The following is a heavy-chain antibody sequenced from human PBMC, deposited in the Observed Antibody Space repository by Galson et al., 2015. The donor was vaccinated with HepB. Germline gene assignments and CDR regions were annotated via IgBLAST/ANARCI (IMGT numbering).Heavy chain of an antibody. CDR3: ARAPHTMLGSGGSCYGPLRY. D-gene: IGHD2-15*01. V-gene: IGHV1-18*01. J-gene: IGHJ4*02. CDR1: GYTFTSYG. CDR2: ISAYNGNT. Sequence: SVKVSCKASGYTFTSYGISWVRQAPGQGLEWMGWISAYNGNTNYAQKLQGRVTMTTDTSTSTAYMELRSLRSDDTAVYYCARAPHTMLGSGGSCYGPLRYWGQGTLVTVSS.